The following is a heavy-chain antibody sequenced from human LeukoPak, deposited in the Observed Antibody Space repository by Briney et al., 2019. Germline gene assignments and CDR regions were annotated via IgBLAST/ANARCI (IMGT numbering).Heavy chain of an antibody. CDR3: ARLKISYYDFWSGTKGKNFDY. V-gene: IGHV3-30-3*01. CDR1: GFTFNSYA. Sequence: GGSLRLSCAASGFTFNSYAMHWVRQAPGKGLEWVAVISYDGSNKYYADSVKGRFTISRDNSKNTLYLQMNSLRAEDTAVYYCARLKISYYDFWSGTKGKNFDYWGQGTLVTVSS. J-gene: IGHJ4*02. D-gene: IGHD3-3*01. CDR2: ISYDGSNK.